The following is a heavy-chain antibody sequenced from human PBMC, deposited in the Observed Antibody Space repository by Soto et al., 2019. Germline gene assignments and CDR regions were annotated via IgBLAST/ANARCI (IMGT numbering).Heavy chain of an antibody. Sequence: SGPTLVNPTQTLTLTCTFSGFSLSTSGVGVGWIRQPPGKALEWLALIYWDDDKRYSPSLKSRLTITKDTSKNQVVLTMTNMDPVDTATYYCAHTTFEYSSSSLIREFDYWGQGTLVTVSS. J-gene: IGHJ4*02. CDR1: GFSLSTSGVG. D-gene: IGHD6-6*01. CDR3: AHTTFEYSSSSLIREFDY. CDR2: IYWDDDK. V-gene: IGHV2-5*02.